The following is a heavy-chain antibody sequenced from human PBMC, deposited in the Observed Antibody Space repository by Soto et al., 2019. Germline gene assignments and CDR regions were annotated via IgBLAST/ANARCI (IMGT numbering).Heavy chain of an antibody. Sequence: ASVKVSCKASGYTFTSYGISWVPQAPGQGLEWMGWISAYNGNTNYAQKLQGRVTMTTDASTSTAYMELRSLRSDDTAVYYCASSYSSGADGYWGQGTLVTVSS. CDR2: ISAYNGNT. J-gene: IGHJ4*02. CDR1: GYTFTSYG. D-gene: IGHD6-19*01. CDR3: ASSYSSGADGY. V-gene: IGHV1-18*01.